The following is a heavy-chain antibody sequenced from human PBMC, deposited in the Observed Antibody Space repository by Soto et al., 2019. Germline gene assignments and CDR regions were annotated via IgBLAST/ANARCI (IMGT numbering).Heavy chain of an antibody. D-gene: IGHD2-2*03. CDR2: SYYSGST. Sequence: SETLSLTCTVSGSSISSYYWSWIRQPPGKGLEWIGYSYYSGSTNYNPSLKSRVTISVDTSKNQFSLKLSSVTAADTAVYYRARDLGYCSSTSCYAWFDPWGQGTLVTVSS. J-gene: IGHJ5*02. CDR1: GSSISSYY. V-gene: IGHV4-59*01. CDR3: ARDLGYCSSTSCYAWFDP.